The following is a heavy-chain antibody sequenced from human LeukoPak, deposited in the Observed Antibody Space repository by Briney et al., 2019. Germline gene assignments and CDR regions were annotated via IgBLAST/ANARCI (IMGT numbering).Heavy chain of an antibody. V-gene: IGHV1-2*02. D-gene: IGHD2-2*01. CDR1: GSTXTGYY. J-gene: IGHJ4*02. CDR3: ARGGEVCSSTSCYRGHEY. CDR2: INPDTGGT. Sequence: ASVKVSCKASGSTXTGYYIHWVRQAPGQGLEWMGWINPDTGGTSYAQRFQGRVTLTRGTAISTAYMELSRQTSDDTAVYYCARGGEVCSSTSCYRGHEYWGQGTLVTVSS.